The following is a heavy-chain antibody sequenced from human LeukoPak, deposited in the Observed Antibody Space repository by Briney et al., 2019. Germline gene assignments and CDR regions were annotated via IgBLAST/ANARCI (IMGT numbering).Heavy chain of an antibody. J-gene: IGHJ4*02. CDR3: AKLVGNSDFDF. CDR2: MSGGGGST. Sequence: PGGSLRLSCAASGFTFSSYAMIWVRQAPGKGLEWVSAMSGGGGSTNYADAVKGRFTISRDNSKNTLYLQMNSLRAEDTAVYYCAKLVGNSDFDFWGQGTLVTVSS. CDR1: GFTFSSYA. V-gene: IGHV3-23*01. D-gene: IGHD4-23*01.